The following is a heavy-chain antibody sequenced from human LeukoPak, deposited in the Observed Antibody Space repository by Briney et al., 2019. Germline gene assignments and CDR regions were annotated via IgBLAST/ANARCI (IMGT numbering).Heavy chain of an antibody. Sequence: SRTLSLTCAVSGGSISSSKWWSWVRQPPGKGLERIGEIYHSGSTNYNPSLKSRVTISVDKSKNQFSLKLSSVTAADTAVYYCATVSAFFYDSGSYYTFDYWGQGTLVTVSS. CDR2: IYHSGST. J-gene: IGHJ4*02. D-gene: IGHD3-10*01. V-gene: IGHV4-4*02. CDR1: GGSISSSKW. CDR3: ATVSAFFYDSGSYYTFDY.